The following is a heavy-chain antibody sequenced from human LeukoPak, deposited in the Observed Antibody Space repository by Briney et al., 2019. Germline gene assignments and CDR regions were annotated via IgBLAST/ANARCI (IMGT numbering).Heavy chain of an antibody. CDR1: GISGGSINSYY. D-gene: IGHD4-17*01. J-gene: IGHJ4*02. CDR3: ARGGGRPETPYGD. V-gene: IGHV4-59*01. CDR2: IYYNGST. Sequence: SETLSLTCSVSGISGGSINSYYWSWIRQPPGQRLEWIGYIYYNGSTNYSPSLKSRVTMSIDRSNNQFSLKLTSVTAADTAVYFCARGGGRPETPYGDWGQGTLVIVSS.